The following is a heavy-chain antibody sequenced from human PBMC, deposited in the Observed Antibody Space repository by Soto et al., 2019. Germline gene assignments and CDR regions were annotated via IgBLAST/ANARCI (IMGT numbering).Heavy chain of an antibody. Sequence: GASVKVSCKASGGTFSSYTISWVRQAPGQGLEWMGRIIPILGIANYAQKFQGRVTITADNSTSTAYMELSSLRSEVTAVYYCAREKDIVLRKSWFDPWGQGTLVTVSS. CDR2: IIPILGIA. D-gene: IGHD2-8*01. J-gene: IGHJ5*02. CDR1: GGTFSSYT. CDR3: AREKDIVLRKSWFDP. V-gene: IGHV1-69*04.